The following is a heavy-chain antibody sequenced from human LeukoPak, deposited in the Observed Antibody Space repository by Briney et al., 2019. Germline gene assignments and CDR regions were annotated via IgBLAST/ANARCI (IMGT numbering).Heavy chain of an antibody. V-gene: IGHV3-30-3*01. J-gene: IGHJ4*02. Sequence: GGSLRLSCAASGFTFSSYSMYWVRQAPGKGLEWAACISNDGSNEYYADSVKGRFTISRDNSDNTLFLQMNSLRGEDTAVYYCARDLGGGGYYNRPLDHWGQGTLVTVSS. CDR1: GFTFSSYS. CDR3: ARDLGGGGYYNRPLDH. D-gene: IGHD4-17*01. CDR2: ISNDGSNE.